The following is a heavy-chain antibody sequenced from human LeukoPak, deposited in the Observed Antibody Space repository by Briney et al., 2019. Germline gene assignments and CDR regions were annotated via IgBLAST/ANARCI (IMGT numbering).Heavy chain of an antibody. Sequence: GGSLRLSCAASGFTVSSNYMSWVHQAPGKGLEWVSVIYSGGSTYYADSVKGRFTISRDNSKNTLYLQMNSLRAEDTAVYYCARDQSYSSGWYSGYWFDPWGQGTLVTVSS. J-gene: IGHJ5*02. CDR1: GFTVSSNY. D-gene: IGHD6-19*01. CDR2: IYSGGST. V-gene: IGHV3-66*01. CDR3: ARDQSYSSGWYSGYWFDP.